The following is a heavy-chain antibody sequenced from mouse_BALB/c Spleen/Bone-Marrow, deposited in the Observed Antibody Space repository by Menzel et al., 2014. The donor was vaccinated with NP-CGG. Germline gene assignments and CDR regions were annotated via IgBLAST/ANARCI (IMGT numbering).Heavy chain of an antibody. D-gene: IGHD2-14*01. CDR2: IYPSDSYS. V-gene: IGHV1-69*02. CDR1: GYTFINYW. CDR3: TRRDRYDYYGVDY. Sequence: QFQLQQSGAVLVRPGASVTVSCKASGYTFINYWINWVRQRPGQGLEWIGNIYPSDSYSNYNQKFKDKATLTVDKSSSTAYMQLSSPKSEDTAVYYCTRRDRYDYYGVDYWGQGTTVT. J-gene: IGHJ4*01.